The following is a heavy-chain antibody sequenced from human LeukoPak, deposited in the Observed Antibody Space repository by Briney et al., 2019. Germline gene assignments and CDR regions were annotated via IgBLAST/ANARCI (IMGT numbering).Heavy chain of an antibody. CDR2: IYYSGST. CDR3: ARQGFPSNSSGMDG. Sequence: SETLSLTCTVSGGSISSYYWSWIRQPPGKGLEWIGYIYYSGSTNYNPSLKSRVTISVDTSKNQFSLKLSSVTAANTPVYYCARQGFPSNSSGMDGWGQGTTVTVSS. CDR1: GGSISSYY. J-gene: IGHJ6*02. V-gene: IGHV4-59*08.